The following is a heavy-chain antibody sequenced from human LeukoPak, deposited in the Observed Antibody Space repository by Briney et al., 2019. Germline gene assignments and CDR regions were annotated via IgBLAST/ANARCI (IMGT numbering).Heavy chain of an antibody. CDR1: GYSISSGYY. J-gene: IGHJ4*02. V-gene: IGHV4-38-2*02. Sequence: PSETLSLTCTVSGYSISSGYYWGWIRQPPGKGLEWIGSIYHSGSTYYNPSLKSRVTISVDTSKNQFSLKLSSVTAADTAVYYCAREVLAYYDSSGYSSLNYWGQGTLVTVSS. CDR3: AREVLAYYDSSGYSSLNY. CDR2: IYHSGST. D-gene: IGHD3-22*01.